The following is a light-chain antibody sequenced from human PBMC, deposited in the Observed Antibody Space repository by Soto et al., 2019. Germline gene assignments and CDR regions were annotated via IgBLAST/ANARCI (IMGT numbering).Light chain of an antibody. J-gene: IGKJ1*01. Sequence: DIVMTQSPDSLAVSLGERATINCRPSQSVLHRSNSKSSLAWYQQKPGQPPKVLIYWASLREPGVPDRFTGSGSGTDFTLTISSLQAEDVAVYYCQQYFTSPWTFGQGTKVEI. CDR2: WAS. CDR1: QSVLHRSNSKSS. CDR3: QQYFTSPWT. V-gene: IGKV4-1*01.